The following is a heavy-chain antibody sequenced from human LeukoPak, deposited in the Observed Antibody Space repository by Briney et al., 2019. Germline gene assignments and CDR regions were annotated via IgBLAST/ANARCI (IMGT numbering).Heavy chain of an antibody. V-gene: IGHV1-8*01. CDR3: ARGIRARPGAYYFDY. CDR1: GYTFTSYD. CDR2: MNPNSGNT. J-gene: IGHJ4*02. Sequence: ASVKVSCKASGYTFTSYDINWVRQATGQGLEWMGWMNPNSGNTGYAQKFLGRVTMTRNTSISTAYMELSSLRSEDTAVYYCARGIRARPGAYYFDYWGQGTLVTVSS. D-gene: IGHD6-6*01.